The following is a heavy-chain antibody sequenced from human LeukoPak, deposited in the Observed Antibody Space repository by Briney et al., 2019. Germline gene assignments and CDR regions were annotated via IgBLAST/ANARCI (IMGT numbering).Heavy chain of an antibody. CDR2: ISAYNGNT. Sequence: ASVKVSCKASGYTFTSYGITWVRQAPGQGLEWMGWISAYNGNTNYAQKVQGRLTMTTDTSTSAAYMELRSLRSDDTAVYYCARTQDVTYYYYYMDVWGKGTTVTVSS. D-gene: IGHD2-21*02. J-gene: IGHJ6*03. CDR1: GYTFTSYG. CDR3: ARTQDVTYYYYYMDV. V-gene: IGHV1-18*01.